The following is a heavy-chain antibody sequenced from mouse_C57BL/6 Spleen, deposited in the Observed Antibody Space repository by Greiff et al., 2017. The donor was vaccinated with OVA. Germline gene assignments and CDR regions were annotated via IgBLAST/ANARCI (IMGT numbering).Heavy chain of an antibody. J-gene: IGHJ1*03. CDR1: GYTFTSYW. CDR3: ARRYGSSYEGRYFDV. V-gene: IGHV1-59*01. D-gene: IGHD1-1*01. CDR2: IDPSDSYT. Sequence: QVQLQQPGAELVRPGTSVKLSCKASGYTFTSYWMHWVKQRPGQGLEWIGVIDPSDSYTNYNQKFKGKATLTVDTSSSTAYMQLSSLTSEDSAVYYCARRYGSSYEGRYFDVWGTGTTVTVSS.